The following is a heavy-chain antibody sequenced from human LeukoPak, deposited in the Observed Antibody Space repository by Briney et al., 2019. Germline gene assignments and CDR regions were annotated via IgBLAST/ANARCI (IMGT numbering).Heavy chain of an antibody. D-gene: IGHD3-22*01. CDR1: GGSVSSADYY. CDR2: IYYSGST. CDR3: ARSEYYYDSGGPPYYFDY. J-gene: IGHJ4*02. V-gene: IGHV4-61*08. Sequence: PSETLSLTCTVSGGSVSSADYYWSWIRQPPGKGLEWIGYIYYSGSTNYNPSLKSRVTISVDTSKNQFSLKLSSVTAADTAVYYCARSEYYYDSGGPPYYFDYWGQGTLVTASS.